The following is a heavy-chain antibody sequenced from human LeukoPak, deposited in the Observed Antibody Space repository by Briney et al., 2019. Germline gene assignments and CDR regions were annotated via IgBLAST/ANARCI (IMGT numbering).Heavy chain of an antibody. CDR3: ARHYDSSGYYYDAFDI. V-gene: IGHV5-10-1*01. CDR2: IDPSDSYT. CDR1: GYSFTSYW. Sequence: GESLRISCKGSGYSFTSYWISWVRQMPGKGLEWMGRIDPSDSYTNYSPSFQGHVTISADKSIGTAYLQWSSLKASDTAMYYCARHYDSSGYYYDAFDIWGQGTMVTVSS. D-gene: IGHD3-22*01. J-gene: IGHJ3*02.